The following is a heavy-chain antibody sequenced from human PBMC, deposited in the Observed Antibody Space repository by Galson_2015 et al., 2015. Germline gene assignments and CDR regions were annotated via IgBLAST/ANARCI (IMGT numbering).Heavy chain of an antibody. CDR1: GFTFINYD. D-gene: IGHD1-14*01. CDR2: MNPSSGNT. CDR3: ARTTGSFDT. J-gene: IGHJ3*02. V-gene: IGHV1-8*01. Sequence: SGFTFINYDIHWVRQATGQGFEWMGWMNPSSGNTGYARKFQGRVTMTRSTSISTAYLELSSLTSEDTAVYYCARTTGSFDTWGQGTMVTVSS.